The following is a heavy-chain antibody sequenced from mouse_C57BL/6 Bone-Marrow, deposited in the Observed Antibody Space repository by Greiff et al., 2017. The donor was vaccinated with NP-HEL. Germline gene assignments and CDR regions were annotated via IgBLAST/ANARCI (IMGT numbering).Heavy chain of an antibody. D-gene: IGHD1-1*01. V-gene: IGHV3-6*01. CDR3: AREYYGSSYDAY. Sequence: VQLKESGPGLVKPSQSLSLTCSVTGYSITSGYYWNWIRQFPGNKLEWMGYISYDGSNNYNPSLKNRISITRDTSQNHFFLKLNSVTTEDTATYDFAREYYGSSYDAYWGQGTLVTVSA. CDR2: ISYDGSN. CDR1: GYSITSGYY. J-gene: IGHJ3*01.